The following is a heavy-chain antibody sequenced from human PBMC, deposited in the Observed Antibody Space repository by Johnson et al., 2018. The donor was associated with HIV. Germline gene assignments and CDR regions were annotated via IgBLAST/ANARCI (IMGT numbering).Heavy chain of an antibody. CDR2: ISYDGSNK. CDR3: AKDPSYIVATAMTDAFDI. CDR1: GFTFSSYG. D-gene: IGHD5-12*01. V-gene: IGHV3-30*18. J-gene: IGHJ3*02. Sequence: QVQLVESGGGVVQPGRSLRLSCAASGFTFSSYGMHWVRQAPGKGLEWVAVISYDGSNKYYADSVKGRFTIYKDNSKNTLYLQMNSLRAEDTAVYYCAKDPSYIVATAMTDAFDIWGQGTMVTVSS.